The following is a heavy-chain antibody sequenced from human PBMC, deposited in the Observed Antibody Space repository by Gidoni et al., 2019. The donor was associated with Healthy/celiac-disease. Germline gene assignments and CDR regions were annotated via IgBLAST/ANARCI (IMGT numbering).Heavy chain of an antibody. V-gene: IGHV2-5*02. CDR1: GFSLSTSGVG. D-gene: IGHD3-10*01. CDR2: IYWDDDK. J-gene: IGHJ4*02. Sequence: QITLKESGPTLVKPTQTLTLTCTFSGFSLSTSGVGVGWIRQPPGKALEWLALIYWDDDKRYSPSLKSRLTITKDTSKNQVVLTMTNMDPVDTATYYCAHRRFTYYYGSGDIGYFDYWGQGTLVTVSS. CDR3: AHRRFTYYYGSGDIGYFDY.